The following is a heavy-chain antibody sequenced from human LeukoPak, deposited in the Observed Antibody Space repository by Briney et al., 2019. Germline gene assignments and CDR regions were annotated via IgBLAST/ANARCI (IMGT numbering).Heavy chain of an antibody. CDR3: AREAIVVVAATGWFDP. V-gene: IGHV1-2*02. D-gene: IGHD2-15*01. Sequence: ASVKVSCKASGYTFTDYYMHWVRQAPGQGLEWMGSINPNSGGTNYAQKFQGRVTMTRDTSISTAYMELSRLRSDDTAVYYCAREAIVVVAATGWFDPWGQGTLVTVSS. CDR2: INPNSGGT. J-gene: IGHJ5*02. CDR1: GYTFTDYY.